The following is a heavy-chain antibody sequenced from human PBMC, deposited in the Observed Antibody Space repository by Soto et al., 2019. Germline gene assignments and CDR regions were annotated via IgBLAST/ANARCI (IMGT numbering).Heavy chain of an antibody. D-gene: IGHD4-17*01. V-gene: IGHV4-4*02. J-gene: IGHJ4*02. CDR3: ARDDYGDYGGGKLRPVKIDY. CDR2: IYHSGST. Sequence: QVQLQESGPGLVKPSGTLSLTCAVSSGSISSSNWWSWVRQPPGKGLEWIGEIYHSGSTNYNPSLKSRVTISVDKSKNQFSLKLSSVTAADTAVYYCARDDYGDYGGGKLRPVKIDYWGQGTLVTVSS. CDR1: SGSISSSNW.